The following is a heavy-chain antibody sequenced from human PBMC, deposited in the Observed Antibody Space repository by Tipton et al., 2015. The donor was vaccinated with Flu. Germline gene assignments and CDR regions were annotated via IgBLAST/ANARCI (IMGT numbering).Heavy chain of an antibody. CDR1: GDSIGSRYY. CDR3: ATTTYYYGSGSHDY. V-gene: IGHV4-38-2*01. J-gene: IGHJ4*02. Sequence: TLSLTCSVSGDSIGSRYYWAWIRQPPGQGLEWIGNIHRTGSTYYSPSLRGRVTISADTSKNQFSLRLTSVTAADTAVYYCATTTYYYGSGSHDYWGQGTLVTVSS. D-gene: IGHD3-10*01. CDR2: IHRTGST.